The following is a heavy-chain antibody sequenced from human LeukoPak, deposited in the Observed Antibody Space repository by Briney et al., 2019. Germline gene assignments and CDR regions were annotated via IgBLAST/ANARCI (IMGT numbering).Heavy chain of an antibody. Sequence: SETLSLTCTVSGDSINKYFWSWLRQSPEKGLEWIGYISHSGNTNYNPSLKSRVTISLDTSNNQFSLRLNSVTAADTAVYYCARGSLLGFGESSNWFDPWGQGTLVTVSS. CDR1: GDSINKYF. D-gene: IGHD3-10*01. CDR2: ISHSGNT. CDR3: ARGSLLGFGESSNWFDP. V-gene: IGHV4-59*01. J-gene: IGHJ5*02.